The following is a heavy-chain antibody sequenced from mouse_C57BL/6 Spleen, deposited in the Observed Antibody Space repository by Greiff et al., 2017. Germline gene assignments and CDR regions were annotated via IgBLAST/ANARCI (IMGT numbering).Heavy chain of an antibody. Sequence: DVMLVESGGDLVKPGGSLKLSCAASGFTFSSYGMSWVRQTPDKRLEWVATISSGGSYTYYPDSVKGRFTISRDNAKNTLYLQMSSLKSEDTAMYYCARQDYDAFAYWGQGTLVTVSA. D-gene: IGHD2-4*01. CDR1: GFTFSSYG. CDR2: ISSGGSYT. CDR3: ARQDYDAFAY. V-gene: IGHV5-6*02. J-gene: IGHJ3*01.